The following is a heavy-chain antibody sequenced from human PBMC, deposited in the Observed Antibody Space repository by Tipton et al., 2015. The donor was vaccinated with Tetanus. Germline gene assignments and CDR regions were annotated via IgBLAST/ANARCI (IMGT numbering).Heavy chain of an antibody. CDR1: GGSISSYY. J-gene: IGHJ4*02. CDR2: IWYDGSA. D-gene: IGHD3-10*01. Sequence: TLSLTCTVSGGSISSYYWSWIRQPAGKGLEWIGSIWYDGSAYYNPSLKSRVTMSVDTSKNQFSLKLSSVTAADTAVYYCARGVWFGPGPKYYFDYWGQGTLVTVSS. CDR3: ARGVWFGPGPKYYFDY. V-gene: IGHV4-4*07.